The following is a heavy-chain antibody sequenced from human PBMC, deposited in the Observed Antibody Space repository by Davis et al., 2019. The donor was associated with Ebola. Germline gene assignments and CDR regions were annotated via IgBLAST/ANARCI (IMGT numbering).Heavy chain of an antibody. CDR1: GYSFTSYW. Sequence: KVSCKGSGYSFTSYWIGWVRQMPGKGLEWMGIIYPGDSDTRYSPSFQGQVTISADKSISTAYLQWSSLKASDTAMYYCARALNGKGYCSGGSCHYYYGMDVWGQGTTVTVSS. J-gene: IGHJ6*02. V-gene: IGHV5-51*01. D-gene: IGHD2-15*01. CDR2: IYPGDSDT. CDR3: ARALNGKGYCSGGSCHYYYGMDV.